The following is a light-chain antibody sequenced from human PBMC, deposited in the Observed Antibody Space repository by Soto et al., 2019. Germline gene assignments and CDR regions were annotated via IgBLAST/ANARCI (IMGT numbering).Light chain of an antibody. CDR3: QKYNSAPRT. J-gene: IGKJ1*01. CDR1: QGISNY. Sequence: IHMTQSQSSLSASIGARVTITCRASQGISNYLAWYQQKPGKVPKLLIYAASTLQSGVPSRFSGSGSGTDFTLTISSLQPEDVATYYCQKYNSAPRTFGQGTKVDI. CDR2: AAS. V-gene: IGKV1-27*01.